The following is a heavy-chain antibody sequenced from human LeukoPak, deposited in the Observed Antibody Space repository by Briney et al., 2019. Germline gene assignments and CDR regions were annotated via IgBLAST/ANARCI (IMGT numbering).Heavy chain of an antibody. CDR3: ARASYSYDINGWVPFDY. Sequence: SETLSLTCTVSGNSISSGDNYWSWIRQPAGKGLEWIGRIYTSGSTNYNPSLKSRVTISGDTSKNQFSLRLSSVTAADTAVYYCARASYSYDINGWVPFDYWGQGTLATVSS. CDR2: IYTSGST. J-gene: IGHJ4*02. V-gene: IGHV4-61*02. CDR1: GNSISSGDNY. D-gene: IGHD3-22*01.